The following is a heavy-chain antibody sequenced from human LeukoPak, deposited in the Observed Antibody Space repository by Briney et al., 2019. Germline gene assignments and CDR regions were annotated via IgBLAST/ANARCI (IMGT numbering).Heavy chain of an antibody. CDR2: INSGSTYT. CDR3: ARSLTTLTYEGY. V-gene: IGHV3-21*01. CDR1: GFTFSSYM. Sequence: PGGSLRLSCAASGFTFSSYMMNWVRQAPGKGLEWVSSINSGSTYTYYTESVKGRFTVSRDNAKNSLFLQMNSRRAEDTAIYYCARSLTTLTYEGYWGQGTLVTVSS. J-gene: IGHJ4*02. D-gene: IGHD1-1*01.